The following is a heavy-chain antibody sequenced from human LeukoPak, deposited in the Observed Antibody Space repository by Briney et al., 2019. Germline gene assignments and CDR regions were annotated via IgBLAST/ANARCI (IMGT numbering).Heavy chain of an antibody. V-gene: IGHV6-1*01. CDR2: TSYRSKWYN. J-gene: IGHJ4*02. CDR3: TRQRQGSFDY. CDR1: GDSVSSNSTA. D-gene: IGHD6-25*01. Sequence: SQTLSLTCAISGDSVSSNSTAWTWIRQSPSRGLEWLGRTSYRSKWYNDYAVSVKGRITINPDTSKNQFSLQLNSVTPEDTAVYYCTRQRQGSFDYWGQGTLVTVPS.